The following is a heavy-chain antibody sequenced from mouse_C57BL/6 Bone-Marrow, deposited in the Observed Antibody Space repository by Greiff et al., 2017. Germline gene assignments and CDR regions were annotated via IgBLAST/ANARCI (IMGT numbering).Heavy chain of an antibody. V-gene: IGHV14-3*01. Sequence: VQLQQSVAELVRPGASVKLSCTASGFNIKNTYMHWVKQRPEQGLEWIGRIDPANGNTKYAPKFQGKATITADTSSTPSYLQLSSLTSEDTAIYYCARIPITTRINYYAMDYWGQGTSVTVSS. CDR3: ARIPITTRINYYAMDY. D-gene: IGHD1-1*01. J-gene: IGHJ4*01. CDR2: IDPANGNT. CDR1: GFNIKNTY.